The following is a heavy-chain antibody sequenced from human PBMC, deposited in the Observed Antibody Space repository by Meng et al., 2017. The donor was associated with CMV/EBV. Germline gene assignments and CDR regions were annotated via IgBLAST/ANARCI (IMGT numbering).Heavy chain of an antibody. J-gene: IGHJ6*02. D-gene: IGHD3-3*01. CDR2: IIPILGIA. Sequence: SVKVSCKASGGTFSSYTISWVRQAPAQGLEWMGRIIPILGIANYAQKFQGRVTITADKSTSTAYMELSSLRSEDTAVYYCARASGLWSGYYAVEYYYYGMDVWGQGTTVTVSS. V-gene: IGHV1-69*02. CDR1: GGTFSSYT. CDR3: ARASGLWSGYYAVEYYYYGMDV.